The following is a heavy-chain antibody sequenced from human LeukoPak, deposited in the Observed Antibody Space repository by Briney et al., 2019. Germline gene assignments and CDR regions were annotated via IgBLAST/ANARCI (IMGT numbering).Heavy chain of an antibody. CDR3: AFSSYYLQGNYYYMDV. CDR2: INAGNGNT. V-gene: IGHV1-3*01. CDR1: GYTFTTYT. J-gene: IGHJ6*03. Sequence: GASVKVSCKASGYTFTTYTIHWVRQAPGQRLEWMGWINAGNGNTKYSQEFQDRVTITRDTSASTVYMELRSLRSDDTAVYYCAFSSYYLQGNYYYMDVWGKGTTVTVSS. D-gene: IGHD1-26*01.